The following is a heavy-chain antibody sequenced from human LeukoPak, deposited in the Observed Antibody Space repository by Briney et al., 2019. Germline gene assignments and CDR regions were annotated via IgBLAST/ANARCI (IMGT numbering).Heavy chain of an antibody. CDR1: GGCISGYY. CDR2: VYNSGRT. J-gene: IGHJ6*03. D-gene: IGHD5-12*01. V-gene: IGHV4-59*01. CDR3: ARGSSGYDWIGVHYYYYYMDV. Sequence: PSETLSLTSTVSGGCISGYYWGWIRPPPGKGREWSGYVYNSGRTNSNPSPKSRVTITVDTSKNQFCLKLSSVSAADTAVYYCARGSSGYDWIGVHYYYYYMDVWGKGTTVTIP.